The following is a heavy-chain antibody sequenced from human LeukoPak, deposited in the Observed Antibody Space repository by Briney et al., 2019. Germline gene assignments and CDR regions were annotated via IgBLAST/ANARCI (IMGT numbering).Heavy chain of an antibody. CDR1: GFTFDDYG. CDR3: AKDGNWNYGDYYYYMDV. J-gene: IGHJ6*03. CDR2: INWNGGST. V-gene: IGHV3-20*04. Sequence: GGPLRLSCAASGFTFDDYGMSWVRQAPGKGLEWVSGINWNGGSTGYADSVKGRFTISRDNAKNSLYLQMNSLRAEDTALYYCAKDGNWNYGDYYYYMDVWGKGTTVTVSS. D-gene: IGHD1-7*01.